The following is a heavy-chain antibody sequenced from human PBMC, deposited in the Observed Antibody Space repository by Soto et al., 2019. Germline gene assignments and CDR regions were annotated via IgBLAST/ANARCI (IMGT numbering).Heavy chain of an antibody. CDR1: GFTFSSYA. D-gene: IGHD1-20*01. CDR3: AKPPDYNWNDY. Sequence: EVQLLESGGGLVQPGGSLRLSCAASGFTFSSYAMSWVRQAPGKGLEWISAVSGSGGSTYYADSVKGRFTISRDNSKDTLYLQMNNLRAEDTAVDYCAKPPDYNWNDYWCQGTLVTVAS. V-gene: IGHV3-23*01. CDR2: VSGSGGST. J-gene: IGHJ4*02.